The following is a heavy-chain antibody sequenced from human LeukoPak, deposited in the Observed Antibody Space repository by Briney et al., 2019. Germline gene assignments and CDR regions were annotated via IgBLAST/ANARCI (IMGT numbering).Heavy chain of an antibody. Sequence: PGGSLRLSCAASGFTFSSYVMSWVRQAPGKGLEWVSAISGSGGSTYYADSVKGRFTISRDNSKNTLYLQMNSLRAEDTAVYYCAKLPTLYYYDSSGYYYFDYWGQGTLVTVSS. CDR3: AKLPTLYYYDSSGYYYFDY. J-gene: IGHJ4*02. V-gene: IGHV3-23*01. D-gene: IGHD3-22*01. CDR1: GFTFSSYV. CDR2: ISGSGGST.